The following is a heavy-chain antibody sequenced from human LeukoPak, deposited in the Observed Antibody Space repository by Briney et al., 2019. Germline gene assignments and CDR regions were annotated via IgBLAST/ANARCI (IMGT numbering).Heavy chain of an antibody. CDR3: ARVGAVIVRGVPSYFDY. CDR1: GFTFSSYA. J-gene: IGHJ4*02. V-gene: IGHV3-23*01. Sequence: GGSLRLSCAASGFTFSSYAMSWVRQAPGKGLEWVSAISGSGGSTYYADSVKGRFTISRDNAKNSLYLQMNSLRAEDTAVYYCARVGAVIVRGVPSYFDYWGQGTLVTVSS. D-gene: IGHD3-10*01. CDR2: ISGSGGST.